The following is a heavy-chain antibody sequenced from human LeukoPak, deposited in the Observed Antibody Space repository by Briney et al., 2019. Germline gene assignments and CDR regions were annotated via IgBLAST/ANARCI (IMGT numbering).Heavy chain of an antibody. CDR1: GYTFTSYY. V-gene: IGHV1-46*01. J-gene: IGHJ4*02. CDR2: INPSGGST. Sequence: ASVKVSRKASGYTFTSYYMHWVRQAPGQGLEWMGIINPSGGSTSYAQKFRGRVTMTRDTSTSTVYMELSSLRSEDTAVYYCARDGSLAAAGHYFDYWGQGTLVTVSS. CDR3: ARDGSLAAAGHYFDY. D-gene: IGHD6-13*01.